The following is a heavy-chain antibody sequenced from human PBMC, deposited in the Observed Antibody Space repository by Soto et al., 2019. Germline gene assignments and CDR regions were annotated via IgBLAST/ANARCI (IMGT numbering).Heavy chain of an antibody. V-gene: IGHV3-30*04. CDR2: ISYDGSNK. J-gene: IGHJ3*02. CDR3: ARPQFAAIADAFDI. CDR1: GFTFSSYA. Sequence: GGSLRLSCAASGFTFSSYAMHWVRQAPGKGLEWVAVISYDGSNKYYADSVKGRFTISRDNSKNTLYLQMNSLRAEDTAVYYCARPQFAAIADAFDIWGQGTMVTVSS. D-gene: IGHD2-2*02.